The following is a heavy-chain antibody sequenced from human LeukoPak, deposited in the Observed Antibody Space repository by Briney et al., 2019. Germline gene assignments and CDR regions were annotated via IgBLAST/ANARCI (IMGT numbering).Heavy chain of an antibody. V-gene: IGHV1-2*02. J-gene: IGHJ5*01. Sequence: ASVKVSCKASGYTFTGYYMHWVRQAPGQGLEWMGWINANSGDTGYAQKFQGRVTMTRDTSVSIAYMELSRLRSDDTAVYFCARADASRWFDYWGQGALVTVSS. CDR3: ARADASRWFDY. CDR2: INANSGDT. CDR1: GYTFTGYY. D-gene: IGHD2-2*01.